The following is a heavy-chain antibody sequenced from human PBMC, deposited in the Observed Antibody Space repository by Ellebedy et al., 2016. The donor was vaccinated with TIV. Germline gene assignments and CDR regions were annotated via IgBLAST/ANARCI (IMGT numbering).Heavy chain of an antibody. CDR1: GFTFSSYA. J-gene: IGHJ4*02. CDR3: ARDLGWFGELFY. D-gene: IGHD3-10*01. V-gene: IGHV3-64D*06. CDR2: ISSNGGST. Sequence: GESLKISCSASGFTFSSYAMHWVRQAPGKGLEYVSAISSNGGSTYYADSVKGRFTISRDNSKNTLYLQMSSLRAEDTAVYYCARDLGWFGELFYWGQGTLVTVSS.